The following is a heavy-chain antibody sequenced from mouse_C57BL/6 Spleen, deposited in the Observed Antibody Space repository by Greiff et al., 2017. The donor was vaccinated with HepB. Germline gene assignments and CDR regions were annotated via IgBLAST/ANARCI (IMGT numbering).Heavy chain of an antibody. D-gene: IGHD1-1*01. J-gene: IGHJ4*01. CDR2: IYPGSGST. CDR3: ARNYYGSSDGAMDY. V-gene: IGHV1-55*01. CDR1: GYTFTSYW. Sequence: VQLQQSGAELVKPGASVKMSCKASGYTFTSYWITWVKQRPGQGLEWIGDIYPGSGSTNYNEKFKSKATLTVDTSSSTAYMQLSSLTSEDSAVYYCARNYYGSSDGAMDYWGQGTSVTVSS.